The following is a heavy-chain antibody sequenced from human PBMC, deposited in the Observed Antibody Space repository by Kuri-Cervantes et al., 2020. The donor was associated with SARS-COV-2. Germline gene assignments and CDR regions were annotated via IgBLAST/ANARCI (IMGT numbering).Heavy chain of an antibody. CDR3: ARDGYSYYYYYYMDV. CDR1: GFTFTSHA. CDR2: ISYDGSNK. D-gene: IGHD5-18*01. V-gene: IGHV3-30*03. Sequence: GESLKISCAVSGFTFTSHAMHWVRQAPGKGLEWVALISYDGSNKFYADSVKGRFTISRDNSKNTLYLQMNSLRAEDTAVYYCARDGYSYYYYYYMDVWGKGTTVTVSS. J-gene: IGHJ6*03.